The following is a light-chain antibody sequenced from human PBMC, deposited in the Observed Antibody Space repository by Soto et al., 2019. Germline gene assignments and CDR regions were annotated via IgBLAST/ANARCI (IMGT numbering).Light chain of an antibody. CDR1: QCIXSH. CDR3: QQRSNGTPT. Sequence: IVLTQSPATLSLSLGDRVTLSCRASQCIXSHFVWYQEKPGEAPRLRXAYASNMATGSPARLSGSGSGTDFTLTISSLEPEDFAVYYCQQRSNGTPTFGQGTRLEIK. V-gene: IGKV3-11*01. CDR2: YAS. J-gene: IGKJ5*01.